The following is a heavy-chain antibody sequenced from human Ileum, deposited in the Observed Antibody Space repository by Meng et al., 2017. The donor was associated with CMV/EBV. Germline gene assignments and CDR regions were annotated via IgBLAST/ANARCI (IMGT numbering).Heavy chain of an antibody. CDR2: ISSSSSYI. Sequence: GESLKISCAASGFTFSSYSMNWVRQAPGKGLEWVSSISSSSSYIYYADSVKGRFTISRDNAKNSLYLQMNSLRAEDTAVYYCARDLLTIFGVVPFGIYGMDVWGQGTTVTVSS. J-gene: IGHJ6*02. V-gene: IGHV3-21*01. CDR1: GFTFSSYS. CDR3: ARDLLTIFGVVPFGIYGMDV. D-gene: IGHD3-3*01.